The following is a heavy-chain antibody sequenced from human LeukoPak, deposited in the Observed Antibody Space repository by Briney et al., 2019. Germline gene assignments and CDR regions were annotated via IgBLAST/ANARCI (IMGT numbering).Heavy chain of an antibody. CDR2: ISSSGSTI. D-gene: IGHD1-26*01. CDR1: GFTFSDYY. CDR3: ARESISGHRDFDY. J-gene: IGHJ4*02. Sequence: GGSLRHSCAASGFTFSDYYMSWIRQAPGKGLEWVSYISSSGSTIYYADSVKGRFTVSRDNAKSSLYLQMNSLRAEDTAVYYCARESISGHRDFDYWGQGALVTVSS. V-gene: IGHV3-11*04.